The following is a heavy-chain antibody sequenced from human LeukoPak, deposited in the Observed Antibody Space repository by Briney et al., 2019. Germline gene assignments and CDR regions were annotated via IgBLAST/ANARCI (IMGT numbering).Heavy chain of an antibody. CDR1: GFTFSSYA. J-gene: IGHJ4*02. D-gene: IGHD3-3*01. CDR2: NSGTGGST. V-gene: IGHV3-23*01. Sequence: GGSLRLSCAASGFTFSSYAMSWVRQAPGKGLEWVSGNSGTGGSTYYADSVKGRFTISRDNSKNTLYLQMNSLRAEDTAVYYCAKSGTYDFWSGYSTSSFDYWGQGTLVTVSS. CDR3: AKSGTYDFWSGYSTSSFDY.